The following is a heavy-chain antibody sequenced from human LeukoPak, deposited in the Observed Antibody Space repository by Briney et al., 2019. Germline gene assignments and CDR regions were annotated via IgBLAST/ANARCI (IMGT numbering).Heavy chain of an antibody. D-gene: IGHD2-15*01. CDR2: IYYSGST. J-gene: IGHJ6*03. V-gene: IGHV4-59*01. CDR3: ARTTEGYCRGRSCYSYYYYMDV. Sequence: SETLSLTCTVSGGSISSYYWSWIRQPPGKGLEWIGYIYYSGSTDYNPSLKGRVTISVDTSKNQFSLKLSSVTAADTAVYYCARTTEGYCRGRSCYSYYYYMDVWGKGTTVTVSS. CDR1: GGSISSYY.